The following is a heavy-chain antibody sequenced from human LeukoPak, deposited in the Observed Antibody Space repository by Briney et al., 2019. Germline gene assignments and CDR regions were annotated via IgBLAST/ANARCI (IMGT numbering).Heavy chain of an antibody. CDR3: ARGEVALNWFDP. CDR1: GGSISSYY. V-gene: IGHV4-59*01. Sequence: PSETLSLTCTVSGGSISSYYWTWIRQPPGKGLEWIAYIYYSGSTNYNPSLKSRVTISVDKSKNQFSLKLRSVTAADTAVYYCARGEVALNWFDPWGQGTLVTDSS. D-gene: IGHD2-15*01. J-gene: IGHJ5*02. CDR2: IYYSGST.